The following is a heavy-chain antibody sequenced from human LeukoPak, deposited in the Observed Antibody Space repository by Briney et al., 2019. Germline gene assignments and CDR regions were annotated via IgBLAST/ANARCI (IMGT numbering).Heavy chain of an antibody. J-gene: IGHJ4*02. D-gene: IGHD3-10*01. CDR2: INPSVVST. V-gene: IGHV1-46*01. Sequence: ASVNVSCKASGYTFTIYYMHWVRQAPGQGLEWMGIINPSVVSTNYAQKLRGRVTMTRDTSTSIVYMELRRMRSEATAVYYCGRDGRWLSGRKQWGYFDHWGQGTLVTVSS. CDR1: GYTFTIYY. CDR3: GRDGRWLSGRKQWGYFDH.